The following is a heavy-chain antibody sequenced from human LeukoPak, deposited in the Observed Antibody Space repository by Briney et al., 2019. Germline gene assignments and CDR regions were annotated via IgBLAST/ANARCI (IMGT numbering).Heavy chain of an antibody. V-gene: IGHV1-2*02. J-gene: IGHJ3*02. CDR2: INPNSGGT. D-gene: IGHD3-22*01. Sequence: ASVKVSCKASGYTFTGYYMHWVRQAPGQGVEWMGWINPNSGGTNYAQKFQGRVTITRDTSISTAYMELSRLRSDDTAVYYCARDGYYYDSSQVYAFDIWGQGTMVTVSS. CDR3: ARDGYYYDSSQVYAFDI. CDR1: GYTFTGYY.